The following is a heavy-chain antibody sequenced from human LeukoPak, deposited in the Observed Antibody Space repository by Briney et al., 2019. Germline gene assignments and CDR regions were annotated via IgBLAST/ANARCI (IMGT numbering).Heavy chain of an antibody. J-gene: IGHJ4*02. CDR1: GGSISDYY. D-gene: IGHD4-11*01. CDR2: MYVSGNT. CDR3: ARERSTTINTYYFDS. Sequence: PSETLSLTCTVSGGSISDYYWHWIRQPAGKGLEWIGRMYVSGNTNYNPSLKSRVAMSLDTSTNQFSLQLTSVTAADTAVYYCARERSTTINTYYFDSWGQGTLVTVSS. V-gene: IGHV4-4*07.